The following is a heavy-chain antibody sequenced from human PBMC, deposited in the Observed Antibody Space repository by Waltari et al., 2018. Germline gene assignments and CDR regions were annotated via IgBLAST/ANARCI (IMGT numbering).Heavy chain of an antibody. CDR1: GGSISSYY. Sequence: QVQLQESGPGLVKPSETLSLTCTVSGGSISSYYWSWIRQPPGKGLEWIGYIYYSGSTNYNPSLKSRVTISVDTSKNQFSLKLSSVTAADTAVYYCARARNIVVVPAAAYFDYWGQGTLVTVSS. V-gene: IGHV4-59*08. J-gene: IGHJ4*02. D-gene: IGHD2-2*01. CDR3: ARARNIVVVPAAAYFDY. CDR2: IYYSGST.